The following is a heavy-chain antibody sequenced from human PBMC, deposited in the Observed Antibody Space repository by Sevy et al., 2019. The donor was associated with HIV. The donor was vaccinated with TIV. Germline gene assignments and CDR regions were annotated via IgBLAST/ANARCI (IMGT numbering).Heavy chain of an antibody. D-gene: IGHD5-12*01. Sequence: GGSLRLSCAASGFTFSSYAMSWVRQAPGKGLEWVSAISGSGGSTYYADSVKGRFTISRDNSKNTLYLQMNSLRAEDTAVYYCAKDLGYSGNDCHLQYFDYWGQGTLVTVSS. V-gene: IGHV3-23*01. J-gene: IGHJ4*02. CDR3: AKDLGYSGNDCHLQYFDY. CDR1: GFTFSSYA. CDR2: ISGSGGST.